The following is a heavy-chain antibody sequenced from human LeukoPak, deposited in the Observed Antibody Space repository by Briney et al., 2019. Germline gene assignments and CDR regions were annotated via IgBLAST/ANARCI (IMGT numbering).Heavy chain of an antibody. CDR2: ISSSSSYI. CDR3: ARDPYLSRASFFDY. V-gene: IGHV3-21*01. CDR1: GFTFSSYS. Sequence: PGGSLRLSCAASGFTFSSYSMNWVRHAPGKGLEWVSSISSSSSYIYYADSVKGRFTISRDNAKNSLYLQMNSLRAEDTAVYYCARDPYLSRASFFDYWGQGTLVTVSS. J-gene: IGHJ4*02.